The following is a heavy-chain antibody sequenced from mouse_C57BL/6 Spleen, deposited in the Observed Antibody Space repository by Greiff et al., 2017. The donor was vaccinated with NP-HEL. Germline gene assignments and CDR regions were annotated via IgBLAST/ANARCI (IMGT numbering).Heavy chain of an antibody. J-gene: IGHJ1*03. V-gene: IGHV1-4*01. Sequence: VQLQQSGAELARPGASVKMSCKASGYTFTSYTMHWVKQRPGQGLEWIGYINPSSGYTKYNQKFKDKATLTADKSSSTAYMQLSSLTSEDSAVYYGARSRCDESWYFDVWGTGTTVTVSS. CDR1: GYTFTSYT. CDR2: INPSSGYT. D-gene: IGHD2-13*01. CDR3: ARSRCDESWYFDV.